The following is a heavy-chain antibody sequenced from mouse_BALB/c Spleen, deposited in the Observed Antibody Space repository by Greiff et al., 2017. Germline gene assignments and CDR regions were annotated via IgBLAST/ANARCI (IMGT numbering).Heavy chain of an antibody. CDR3: ARDSYDYYAMDY. D-gene: IGHD1-1*02. V-gene: IGHV1-47*01. CDR1: GYPFTTYP. J-gene: IGHJ4*01. Sequence: VQLHQSGAELVQPGASVKMSCKAFGYPFTTYPIEWVKQTHGKSLEWIGNFHPYNDDTKYNEKFKGKSILTVEKSSSTVYLELSRLTSDDSAVYYCARDSYDYYAMDYWGQGTSVTVSS. CDR2: FHPYNDDT.